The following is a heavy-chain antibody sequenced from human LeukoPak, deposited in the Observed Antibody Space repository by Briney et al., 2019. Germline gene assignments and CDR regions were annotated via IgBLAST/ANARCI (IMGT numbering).Heavy chain of an antibody. D-gene: IGHD3-22*01. J-gene: IGHJ5*02. V-gene: IGHV2-5*02. CDR3: AHSYYDSSGYYYVGWFDP. CDR1: GFSLSTSGVG. CDR2: IYWDDDK. Sequence: KESGPTLVKPTPTLTLTCTFSGFSLSTSGVGVGWIRQPPGKALEWLALIYWDDDKRYSPSLKSRLTITKDTSKNQVVLTMTNMDPVDTATYYCAHSYYDSSGYYYVGWFDPWGQGTLVTVSS.